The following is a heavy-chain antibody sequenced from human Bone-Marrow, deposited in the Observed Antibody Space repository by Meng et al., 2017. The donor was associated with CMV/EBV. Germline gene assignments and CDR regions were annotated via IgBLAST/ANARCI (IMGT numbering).Heavy chain of an antibody. CDR2: IIPIFGTA. V-gene: IGHV1-69*05. D-gene: IGHD5-24*01. CDR3: ARGTEMATINAYYYAMDV. Sequence: SVKVSCKTSGYTFTGYYIHWVRQAPGQGLEWMGGIIPIFGTAKYAQKFQGRVTITTDESTRTAYMQLSSLRSEDTAAYYCARGTEMATINAYYYAMDVWGQGTTVTVSS. CDR1: GYTFTGYY. J-gene: IGHJ6*02.